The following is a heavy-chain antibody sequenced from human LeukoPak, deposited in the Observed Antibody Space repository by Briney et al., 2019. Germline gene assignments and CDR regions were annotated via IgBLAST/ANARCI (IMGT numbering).Heavy chain of an antibody. V-gene: IGHV3-11*04. J-gene: IGHJ6*02. CDR1: GFTFSDYY. Sequence: GGSLRLSCAASGFTFSDYYMTWIRQAPGKGLEWVSYISSSSSTIYYADSVKGRFTISRDNAKNSLYLQMNSLRDEDTAVYYCARCPPLYCSGGSCYPDYYYYGMDVWGQGTTVTVSS. CDR3: ARCPPLYCSGGSCYPDYYYYGMDV. CDR2: ISSSSSTI. D-gene: IGHD2-15*01.